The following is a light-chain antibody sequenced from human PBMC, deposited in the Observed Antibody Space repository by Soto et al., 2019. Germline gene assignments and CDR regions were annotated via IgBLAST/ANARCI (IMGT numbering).Light chain of an antibody. J-gene: IGKJ5*01. V-gene: IGKV3-20*01. CDR1: QSISSFY. Sequence: EIVFAQSPGTLSLSPGEKATPSCRASQSISSFYLAWYQQKPGQAPRLLIYGASSRATGIPDRFSGSGSGTDFTLTINRLEPEDFAVYYCQQYHNTPITFGQGTRLEIK. CDR2: GAS. CDR3: QQYHNTPIT.